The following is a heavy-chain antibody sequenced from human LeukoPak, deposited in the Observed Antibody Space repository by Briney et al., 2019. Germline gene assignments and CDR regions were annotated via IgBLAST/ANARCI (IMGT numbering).Heavy chain of an antibody. CDR3: ARGYGGTYLDAFDI. CDR1: GGSFSGYY. J-gene: IGHJ3*02. D-gene: IGHD4-23*01. V-gene: IGHV4-34*01. CDR2: INHSGTS. Sequence: PSETLSLTCAVYGGSFSGYYWSWIRQPPGKGLEWIGEINHSGTSNYNPSLKSRVSMSVDTSKNQFSLKVSSVTAADTAVYYCARGYGGTYLDAFDIWGQGTMVTVSS.